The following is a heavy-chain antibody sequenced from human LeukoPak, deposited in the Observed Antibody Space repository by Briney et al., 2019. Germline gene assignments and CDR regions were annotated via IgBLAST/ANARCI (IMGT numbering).Heavy chain of an antibody. CDR2: IQYDGSYK. V-gene: IGHV3-30*02. CDR3: AKDVVGQQWPENY. Sequence: GGSLRLSCAVPGFTFDDYAMHWVRQAPGKGLEWVAFIQYDGSYKDYGDSVKGRFTISRDNSKNTVYLQMNSLRAEDTAVYFCAKDVVGQQWPENYWGQGTLVTVSS. D-gene: IGHD6-19*01. J-gene: IGHJ4*02. CDR1: GFTFDDYA.